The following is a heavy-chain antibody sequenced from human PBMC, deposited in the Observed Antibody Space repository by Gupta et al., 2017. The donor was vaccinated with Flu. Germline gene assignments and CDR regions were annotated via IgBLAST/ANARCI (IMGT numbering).Heavy chain of an antibody. CDR2: SKDKPRMYAT. D-gene: IGHD3-16*01. CDR3: VRVRPTPRGDDAFDL. Sequence: EVQLVESGGGLVQPGGSLRLSCAASGFNFSDYHMDWVRQAPGKGLEWVGRSKDKPRMYATEYGASVEGRLTISRDDSKSSLYLQMNSLTPEDTAVYYCVRVRPTPRGDDAFDLWGQGTMVTVSS. J-gene: IGHJ3*01. V-gene: IGHV3-72*01. CDR1: GFNFSDYH.